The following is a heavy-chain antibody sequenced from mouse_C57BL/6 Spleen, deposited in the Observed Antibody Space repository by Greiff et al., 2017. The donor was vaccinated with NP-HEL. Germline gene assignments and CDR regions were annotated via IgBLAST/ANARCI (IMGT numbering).Heavy chain of an antibody. D-gene: IGHD2-2*01. J-gene: IGHJ3*01. CDR2: INPSTGGT. Sequence: EVHLQQSGPELVKPGASVKISCKASGYSFTGYYMNWVKQSPEKSLEWIGEINPSTGGTTYNQKFKAKATLTVDKSSSTAYMQLKSLTSEDSAVYYCASPYGYDGFAYWGQGTLVTVSA. CDR3: ASPYGYDGFAY. V-gene: IGHV1-42*01. CDR1: GYSFTGYY.